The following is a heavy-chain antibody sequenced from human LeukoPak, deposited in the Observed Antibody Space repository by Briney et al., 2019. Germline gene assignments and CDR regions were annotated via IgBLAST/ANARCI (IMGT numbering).Heavy chain of an antibody. D-gene: IGHD3-3*01. CDR1: GFTFSSYA. Sequence: PGGSLRLSCAASGFTFSSYAMSWVRQAPGKGLEWVSAISGSGGSTYYADSVKGRFTISRGNSKNTLYLQMNSLRAEDTAVYYCAKDSEPYFWSDSDYWGQGTLVTVSS. CDR3: AKDSEPYFWSDSDY. J-gene: IGHJ4*02. V-gene: IGHV3-23*01. CDR2: ISGSGGST.